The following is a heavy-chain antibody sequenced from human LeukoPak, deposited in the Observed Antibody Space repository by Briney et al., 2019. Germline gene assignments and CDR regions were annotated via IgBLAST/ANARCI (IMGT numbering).Heavy chain of an antibody. Sequence: GGSLILSCAASGFTFSSYAMSWVRQAPGKGLEWVSGISGSGTRTYYADSVKGRFTISRDNSKNTLYLQMNSLRADDTALYYCAKSSIGSSIWLLDYRGQGTLVTVSS. CDR3: AKSSIGSSIWLLDY. D-gene: IGHD6-13*01. CDR2: ISGSGTRT. V-gene: IGHV3-23*01. CDR1: GFTFSSYA. J-gene: IGHJ4*02.